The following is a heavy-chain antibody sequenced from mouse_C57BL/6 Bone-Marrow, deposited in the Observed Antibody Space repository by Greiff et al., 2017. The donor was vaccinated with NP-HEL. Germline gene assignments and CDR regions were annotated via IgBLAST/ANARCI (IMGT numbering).Heavy chain of an antibody. CDR1: GFTFSDYY. V-gene: IGHV5-12*01. Sequence: EVMLVESGGGLVQPGGSLKLSCAASGFTFSDYYMYWVRQTPEKRLEWVAYISNGGGSTYYPDTVKGRFTISRDNAKNTLYLQMSRLKSEDTAMYYCARSFTTVVDPYFDVWGTGTTVTVSS. D-gene: IGHD1-1*01. J-gene: IGHJ1*03. CDR3: ARSFTTVVDPYFDV. CDR2: ISNGGGST.